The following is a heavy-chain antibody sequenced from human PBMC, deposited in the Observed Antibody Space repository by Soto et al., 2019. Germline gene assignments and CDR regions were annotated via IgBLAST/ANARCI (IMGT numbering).Heavy chain of an antibody. V-gene: IGHV3-74*01. J-gene: IGHJ4*02. CDR2: INSDGSST. CDR3: ARRRGSSGWKTNFDY. CDR1: GFTFSSYW. D-gene: IGHD6-19*01. Sequence: EVQLVESGGGLVQPGGSLRLSCAASGFTFSSYWMHWVRQAPGKGLVWVSRINSDGSSTSYAVSVKGRFTISRDNAKNTLYLQMNSLRAEDTAVYYCARRRGSSGWKTNFDYWGQGTLVTVSS.